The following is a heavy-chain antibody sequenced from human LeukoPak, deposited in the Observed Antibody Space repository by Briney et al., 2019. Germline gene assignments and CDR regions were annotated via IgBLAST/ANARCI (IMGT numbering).Heavy chain of an antibody. V-gene: IGHV3-33*01. J-gene: IGHJ4*02. CDR3: TSGVAAAGAFDY. Sequence: PGRSLRLSCAASGFTFSSYGMHWVRQAPGKGLEWVAVIWYDRSNKYYADSVKGRFTISRDNSKNTLYLQMNSLRAEDTTVYYCTSGVAAAGAFDYWGQGTLVTVSS. CDR1: GFTFSSYG. CDR2: IWYDRSNK. D-gene: IGHD6-13*01.